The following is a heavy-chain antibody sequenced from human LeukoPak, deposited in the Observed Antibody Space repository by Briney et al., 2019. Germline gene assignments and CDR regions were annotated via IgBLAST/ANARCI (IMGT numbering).Heavy chain of an antibody. V-gene: IGHV3-21*01. J-gene: IGHJ4*02. CDR3: ARASGRDGYNSDY. Sequence: GGSLRLSCAASGFTFSSYNMNWVRQAPGKGLEWVSSISTSSYCIYYADSVKGRFAISRDNAKNSLYLQMNSLRAEDTAVYYCARASGRDGYNSDYWGQGTLVTVSS. CDR1: GFTFSSYN. D-gene: IGHD5-24*01. CDR2: ISTSSYCI.